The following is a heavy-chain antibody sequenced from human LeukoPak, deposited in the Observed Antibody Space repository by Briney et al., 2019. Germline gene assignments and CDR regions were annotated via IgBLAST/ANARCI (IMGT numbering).Heavy chain of an antibody. CDR3: ARINAFWSGPTLDV. D-gene: IGHD3-3*01. CDR1: GGSITSGDYY. Sequence: PSETLSLTCTVSGGSITSGDYYWSWIRQPPGKGLEWIGYIYYGGSTSLTPSLKSRVTISVDTSKNQFSLKLSSVTAADTAVYYCARINAFWSGPTLDVWGQGTTVTVSS. J-gene: IGHJ6*02. CDR2: IYYGGST. V-gene: IGHV4-30-4*01.